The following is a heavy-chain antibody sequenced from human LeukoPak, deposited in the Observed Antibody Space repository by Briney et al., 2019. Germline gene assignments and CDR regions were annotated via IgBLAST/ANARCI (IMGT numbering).Heavy chain of an antibody. J-gene: IGHJ4*02. Sequence: GGSLRLSCAASGFTFSSYAMHWVRQAPGKGLEWVAVISYDGSNKYYADSVKGRFTISRDNSKNTLYLQMNSLRAEDTAVYYCAREGSSWYIPGSCGYWGQGTLVTASS. CDR3: AREGSSWYIPGSCGY. V-gene: IGHV3-30-3*01. CDR2: ISYDGSNK. D-gene: IGHD6-13*01. CDR1: GFTFSSYA.